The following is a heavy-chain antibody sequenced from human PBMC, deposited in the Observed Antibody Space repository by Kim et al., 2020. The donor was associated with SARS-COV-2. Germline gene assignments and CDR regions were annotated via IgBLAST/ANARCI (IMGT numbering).Heavy chain of an antibody. CDR3: ARGQLELWPFDY. CDR2: IHYSGST. Sequence: SETLSLTCTVSGGSVSSGDKYWSWIRQPPGKGLQWLGCIHYSGSTNYNPSLRSRLAISAATSNNQFSLKLRSVTAADTAAYYCARGQLELWPFDYWGQG. J-gene: IGHJ4*02. CDR1: GGSVSSGDKY. V-gene: IGHV4-30-4*01. D-gene: IGHD1-1*01.